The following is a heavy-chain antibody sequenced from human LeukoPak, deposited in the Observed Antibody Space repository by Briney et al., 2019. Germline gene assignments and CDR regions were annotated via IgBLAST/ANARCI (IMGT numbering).Heavy chain of an antibody. Sequence: PGESLKISCAASGFTFSSYGMHWVRQAPGKGLEWVAVIWYDGSNKYYADSVKGRFTISRDNSKNTLYLQMNSLRAEDTAVYYCAKGSNWGSWFFDYWGQGTLVTVSS. J-gene: IGHJ4*02. D-gene: IGHD7-27*01. CDR1: GFTFSSYG. V-gene: IGHV3-33*06. CDR3: AKGSNWGSWFFDY. CDR2: IWYDGSNK.